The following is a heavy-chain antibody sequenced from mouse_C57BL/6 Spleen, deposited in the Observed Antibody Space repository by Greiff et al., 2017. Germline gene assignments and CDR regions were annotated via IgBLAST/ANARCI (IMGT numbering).Heavy chain of an antibody. CDR2: IHPNSGST. CDR3: AGDGYYEGYFDY. CDR1: GYTFTSYW. D-gene: IGHD2-3*01. Sequence: QVQLKQPGAELVKPGASVKLSCKASGYTFTSYWMHWVKQRPGQGLEWIGMIHPNSGSTNYNEKFKSKATLTVDKSSSTAYMQLSSLTSEDSAVYYCAGDGYYEGYFDYWGQGTTLTVSS. J-gene: IGHJ2*01. V-gene: IGHV1-64*01.